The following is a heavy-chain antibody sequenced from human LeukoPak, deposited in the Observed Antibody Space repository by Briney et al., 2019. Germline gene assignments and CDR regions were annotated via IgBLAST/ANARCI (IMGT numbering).Heavy chain of an antibody. CDR2: ISSGSSYT. J-gene: IGHJ5*02. Sequence: PGGSLRLSCAASGFSFSEYYMSWIRQAPGKGLEWVSCISSGSSYTNYTDSVKGRFTISRDNAKRSLYLQMNSLTAEDTAVYYCARSGGTYCWFDPWGQGTLVTVSS. CDR1: GFSFSEYY. D-gene: IGHD1-26*01. V-gene: IGHV3-11*03. CDR3: ARSGGTYCWFDP.